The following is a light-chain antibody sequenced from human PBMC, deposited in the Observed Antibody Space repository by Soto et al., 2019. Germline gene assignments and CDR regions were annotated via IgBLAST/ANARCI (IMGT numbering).Light chain of an antibody. V-gene: IGLV1-47*01. CDR2: RNG. CDR1: SSNIGSRY. J-gene: IGLJ3*02. CDR3: AVWDDCLTGWV. Sequence: QPVLTQPPSASGTPGQSLTISCSGSSSNIGSRYVYWYQHLPGTAPKFLMYRNGQRPSGVPDRFSGSQSGTSASLAISGLRSEDEADYYCAVWDDCLTGWVFGGGTKLIVL.